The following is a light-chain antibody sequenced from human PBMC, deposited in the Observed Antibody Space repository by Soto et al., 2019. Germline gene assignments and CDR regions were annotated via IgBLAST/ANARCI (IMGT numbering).Light chain of an antibody. CDR1: QSVNNN. CDR2: DIS. CDR3: QQRNNWPRLT. V-gene: IGKV3-11*01. J-gene: IGKJ4*01. Sequence: EIVLTQSPATLSLSPGERATLSCRAIQSVNNNFAWYQQKPGQAPRLLIYDISSRATGVPARFSGSGSGTDFTLTISSLEPEDFAVYYCQQRNNWPRLTFGGGTKVDIK.